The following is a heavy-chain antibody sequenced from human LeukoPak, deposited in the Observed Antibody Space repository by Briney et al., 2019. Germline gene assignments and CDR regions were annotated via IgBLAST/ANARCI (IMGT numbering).Heavy chain of an antibody. CDR3: ARDPWGIAVADDY. CDR1: GFTFSSSA. J-gene: IGHJ4*02. Sequence: PGGSLRLSCAASGFTFSSSAMSWVRQVPGKGLEWVSSISSSSSYIYYADSVKGRFTISRDNAKNSLYLQMNSLRAEDTAVYYCARDPWGIAVADDYWGQGTLVTVSS. V-gene: IGHV3-21*01. D-gene: IGHD6-19*01. CDR2: ISSSSSYI.